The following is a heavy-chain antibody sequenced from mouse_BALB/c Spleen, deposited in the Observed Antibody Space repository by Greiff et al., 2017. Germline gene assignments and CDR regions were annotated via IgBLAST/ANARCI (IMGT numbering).Heavy chain of an antibody. V-gene: IGHV5-17*02. Sequence: EVQLVESGGGLVQPGGSRKLSCAASGFTFSSFGMHWVRQAPEKGLEWVAYISSGSSTIYYADTVKGRFTISRDNPKNTLFLQMTSLRSEDTAMYYCARYYGSSYYAMDYWGQGTSVTVSS. CDR1: GFTFSSFG. J-gene: IGHJ4*01. CDR2: ISSGSSTI. D-gene: IGHD1-1*01. CDR3: ARYYGSSYYAMDY.